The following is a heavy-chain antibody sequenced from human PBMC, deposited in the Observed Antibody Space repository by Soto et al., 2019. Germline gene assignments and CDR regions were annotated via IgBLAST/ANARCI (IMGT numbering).Heavy chain of an antibody. Sequence: PGGSLRLSCAASGFTFSTYAMSWVRQAPGKGLEWVSAISGSGDNTYSADSVRGRSTISRDNSINTLYLQMNNLGNEDTAVYYCAHPRGYGVFDAYDIWGQGTMVTVSS. CDR1: GFTFSTYA. CDR2: ISGSGDNT. J-gene: IGHJ3*02. D-gene: IGHD4-17*01. V-gene: IGHV3-23*01. CDR3: AHPRGYGVFDAYDI.